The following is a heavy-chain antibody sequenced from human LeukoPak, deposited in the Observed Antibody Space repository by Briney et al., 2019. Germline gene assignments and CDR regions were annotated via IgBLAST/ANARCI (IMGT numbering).Heavy chain of an antibody. CDR1: GFTFSSYG. V-gene: IGHV3-30*18. D-gene: IGHD5-24*01. Sequence: GGSLRLSCAASGFTFSSYGMHWGRQAPGKGLEWVAVISYDGSNKYYADSVKGRFTISRDNSKNTLYLQMNSLRAEDTAVYYCAKVRRDALDYWGQGTLVTVSS. J-gene: IGHJ4*02. CDR2: ISYDGSNK. CDR3: AKVRRDALDY.